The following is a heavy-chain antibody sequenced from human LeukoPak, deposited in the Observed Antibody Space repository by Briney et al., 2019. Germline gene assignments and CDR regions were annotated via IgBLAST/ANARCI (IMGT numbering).Heavy chain of an antibody. J-gene: IGHJ4*02. CDR1: GFTFSSYA. CDR3: ARDKGGSYYVYCDY. CDR2: ISYDGSNK. V-gene: IGHV3-30-3*01. D-gene: IGHD1-26*01. Sequence: GGSLRLSCAASGFTFSSYAMHWVRQAPGKGLEWAAVISYDGSNKYYADSVKGRFTISRDNSKNTLYLQMNSLRAEDTAVYYCARDKGGSYYVYCDYWGQGTLVTVSS.